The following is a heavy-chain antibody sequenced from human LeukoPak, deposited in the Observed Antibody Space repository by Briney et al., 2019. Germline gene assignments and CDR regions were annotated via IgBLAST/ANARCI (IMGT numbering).Heavy chain of an antibody. CDR3: ARRDYSNYSYDY. D-gene: IGHD4-11*01. Sequence: GGSLRLSCAASGFTVSSNYMSWVRQAPGKGLEWVSVIYSGGSTYYADSVRGRFTISRDNSKNTLYLQMHSLRAEDTAVYYCARRDYSNYSYDYWGQGTLVTVSS. CDR1: GFTVSSNY. J-gene: IGHJ4*02. V-gene: IGHV3-66*04. CDR2: IYSGGST.